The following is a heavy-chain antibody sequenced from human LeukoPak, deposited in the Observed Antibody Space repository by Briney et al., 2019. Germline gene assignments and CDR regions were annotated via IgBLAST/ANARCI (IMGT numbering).Heavy chain of an antibody. CDR2: ISSSSSTI. D-gene: IGHD3-3*01. J-gene: IGHJ5*02. CDR3: ATEASPYDFWSGYS. V-gene: IGHV3-48*01. CDR1: GFTFSSYG. Sequence: WGSLRLSGAASGFTFSSYGMTWVRQVPGKGLEWVSYISSSSSTIYYADSVKGRFTISRDNAKNSLYLQLNSLRAEDTAVYYCATEASPYDFWSGYSWGQGTLVTVSS.